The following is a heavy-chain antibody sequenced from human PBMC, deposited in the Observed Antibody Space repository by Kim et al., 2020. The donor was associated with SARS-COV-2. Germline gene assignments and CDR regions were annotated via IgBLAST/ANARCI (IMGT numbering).Heavy chain of an antibody. CDR3: ARGGGFGELLPFDY. CDR2: INHSGST. J-gene: IGHJ4*02. D-gene: IGHD3-10*01. V-gene: IGHV4-34*01. Sequence: SETLSLTCAVYGGSFSGYYWSWIRQPPGKGLEWIGEINHSGSTNYNPSLKSRVTISVDTSKNQFSLKLSSVTAADTAVYYCARGGGFGELLPFDYWGQGTLVTVSS. CDR1: GGSFSGYY.